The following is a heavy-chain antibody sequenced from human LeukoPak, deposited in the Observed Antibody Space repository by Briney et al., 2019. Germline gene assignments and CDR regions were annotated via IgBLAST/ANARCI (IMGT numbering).Heavy chain of an antibody. CDR2: IYYSGST. V-gene: IGHV4-31*03. J-gene: IGHJ3*02. CDR3: ATSSGSYEQDAFDI. D-gene: IGHD1-26*01. CDR1: GGSISSSGYY. Sequence: SETLSLTCTISGGSISSSGYYWSWIRQPPGKGLEWLGYIYYSGSTYYNPSLKSRVTISVDTSKNQFSLKLSSVTAADTAVYYCATSSGSYEQDAFDIWGQGTMVTVSS.